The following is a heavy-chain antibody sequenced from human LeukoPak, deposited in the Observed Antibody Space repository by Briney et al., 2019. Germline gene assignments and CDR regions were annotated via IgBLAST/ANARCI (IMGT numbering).Heavy chain of an antibody. V-gene: IGHV1-18*01. CDR1: GYNFRHYG. D-gene: IGHD2-15*01. CDR2: ISGGYNGDS. Sequence: ASVKVSCNTSGYNFRHYGISWVRQAPGQGLEWMAWISGGYNGDSNYALKLRGRLTMTTDTSTSTAYMELRSLRSDDTAVYYCARDEKKYCSGGSCPAYFDYWGQGTLVTVSS. CDR3: ARDEKKYCSGGSCPAYFDY. J-gene: IGHJ4*02.